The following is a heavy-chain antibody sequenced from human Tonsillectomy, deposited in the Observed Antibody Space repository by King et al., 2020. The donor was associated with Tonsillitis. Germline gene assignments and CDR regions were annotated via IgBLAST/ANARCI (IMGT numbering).Heavy chain of an antibody. CDR1: GFTFSYYN. D-gene: IGHD2-21*01. CDR3: ARMPGLGLGIRYSGMDV. Sequence: DVQLVQSGGGLVKPGGSLRLSCAASGFTFSYYNMNWVRQAPGKGLEWVSSISSSVSDIYYADSVKGRFTMSRDNAKNSLYLQMNSLRAEDTAVYYCARMPGLGLGIRYSGMDVWGQGTTVTVSS. V-gene: IGHV3-21*01. CDR2: ISSSVSDI. J-gene: IGHJ6*02.